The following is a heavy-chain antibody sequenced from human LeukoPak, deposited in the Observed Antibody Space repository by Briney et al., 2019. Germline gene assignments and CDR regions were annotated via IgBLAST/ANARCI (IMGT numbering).Heavy chain of an antibody. J-gene: IGHJ4*02. CDR3: ARDESMVRGDY. D-gene: IGHD3-10*01. Sequence: ASVKVSCKASGYTFTGYYMHWVRQAPGQGLEWMGRINPNSGGTNYAQKLQGRVTMTTDTSTSTAYMELRSLRSDDTAVYYCARDESMVRGDYWGQGTLVTVSS. CDR1: GYTFTGYY. CDR2: INPNSGGT. V-gene: IGHV1-2*06.